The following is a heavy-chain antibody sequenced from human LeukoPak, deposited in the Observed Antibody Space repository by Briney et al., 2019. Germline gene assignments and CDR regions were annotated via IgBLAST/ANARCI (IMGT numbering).Heavy chain of an antibody. CDR2: ISSSSSYI. V-gene: IGHV3-21*01. CDR1: GFTVSNNY. CDR3: ARGAVAGADFDY. J-gene: IGHJ4*02. D-gene: IGHD6-19*01. Sequence: PGGSLRLSCAGSGFTVSNNYMSWVRQAPGKGLEWVSSISSSSSYIYYADSVKGRFTISRDNAKNSLFLQMNSLRAEDTAVYYCARGAVAGADFDYWGQGTLVTVSS.